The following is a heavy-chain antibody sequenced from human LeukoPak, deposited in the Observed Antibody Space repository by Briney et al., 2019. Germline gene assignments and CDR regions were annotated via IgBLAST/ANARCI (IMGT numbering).Heavy chain of an antibody. D-gene: IGHD3-10*01. CDR2: ISGSGGST. CDR1: GFTFSSYA. V-gene: IGHV3-23*01. Sequence: GGSLRLSCAASGFTFSSYAMSWVRQAPGKGLEWVSAISGSGGSTYYADSVKGRFTISRDSSKNTLYLQMNSLRAEDTAVYYCARDSGERGSGSYLIAYWGQGTLVTVSS. CDR3: ARDSGERGSGSYLIAY. J-gene: IGHJ4*02.